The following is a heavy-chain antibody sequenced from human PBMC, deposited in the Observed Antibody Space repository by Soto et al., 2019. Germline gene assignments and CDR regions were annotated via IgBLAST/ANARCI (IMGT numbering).Heavy chain of an antibody. CDR2: IIPVFGKT. V-gene: IGHV1-69*01. CDR3: ARAGTYVYDSSGHPDAFDI. CDR1: GGTFSSYA. D-gene: IGHD3-22*01. Sequence: QVQLVQSGAEVKKPGSSVKLSCKASGGTFSSYAINWVRQAPGQGLEWMGGIIPVFGKTNYAQRFQGRVTITADESTTTAYMEVSGLRSEDTAVYYCARAGTYVYDSSGHPDAFDIWGQGTMVTVSS. J-gene: IGHJ3*02.